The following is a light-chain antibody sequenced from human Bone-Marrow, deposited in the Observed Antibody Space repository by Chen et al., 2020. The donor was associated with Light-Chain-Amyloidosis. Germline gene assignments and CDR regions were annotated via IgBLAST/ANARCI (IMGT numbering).Light chain of an antibody. V-gene: IGKV4-1*01. CDR2: WAS. Sequence: DIVMTQSPDSLAVSLGERATINCKSSESLLYRSNNKHYLGWYQQKPGQSPKLLMYWASTRESGVPDRFSGSGSGTDFTLTISSLQAEDVAVYYCQQYYSTPYTFGQGTKLEIQ. J-gene: IGKJ2*01. CDR3: QQYYSTPYT. CDR1: ESLLYRSNNKHY.